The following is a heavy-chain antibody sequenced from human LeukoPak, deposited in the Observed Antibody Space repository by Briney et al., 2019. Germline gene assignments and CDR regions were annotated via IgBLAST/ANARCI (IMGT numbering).Heavy chain of an antibody. V-gene: IGHV6-1*01. CDR2: TYYRSKWYI. CDR3: AREREHSFDY. J-gene: IGHJ4*02. Sequence: SQSLSLTCVVSGDSVSSNSVAWNWIRQTPSRGLEWLGRTYYRSKWYIEYAESVRSRMTINADTSKNQFSLQLNSVSPEDTAVYYCAREREHSFDYWGQGILVTVSS. D-gene: IGHD1/OR15-1a*01. CDR1: GDSVSSNSVA.